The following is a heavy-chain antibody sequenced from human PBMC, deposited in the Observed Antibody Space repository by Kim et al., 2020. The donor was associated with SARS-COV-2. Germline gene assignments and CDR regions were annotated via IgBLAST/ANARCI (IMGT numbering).Heavy chain of an antibody. V-gene: IGHV3-48*02. Sequence: GGSLRLSCATSEFNFNTYGMNWVRRAPGKGLEWLSFISINRTTKYYADTVKGRFTISRDNAKNSLYLQMNSLRDEDTALYYCVRDRMGGAFDIWGQGRMVTVSS. CDR1: EFNFNTYG. J-gene: IGHJ3*02. CDR3: VRDRMGGAFDI. CDR2: ISINRTTK. D-gene: IGHD3-16*01.